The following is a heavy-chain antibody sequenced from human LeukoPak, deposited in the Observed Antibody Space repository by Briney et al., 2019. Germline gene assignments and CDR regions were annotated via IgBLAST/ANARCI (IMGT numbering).Heavy chain of an antibody. CDR1: GFTFSNYN. CDR2: ISSTSSYI. Sequence: PGGSLRLSCAASGFTFSNYNFCWVRQAPGKGLEWVSSISSTSSYIYYADSVKGRFTISRDNAKNSLYLQMNSLRAEDTAVYYCARALWSGPVYYGMDVWGQGTTVTVSS. J-gene: IGHJ6*02. CDR3: ARALWSGPVYYGMDV. D-gene: IGHD3-10*01. V-gene: IGHV3-21*06.